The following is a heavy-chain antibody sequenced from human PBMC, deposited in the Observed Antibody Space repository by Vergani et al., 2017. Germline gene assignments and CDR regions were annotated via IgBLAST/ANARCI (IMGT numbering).Heavy chain of an antibody. J-gene: IGHJ6*02. D-gene: IGHD4-17*01. CDR3: ASKTSAYVEFPLYCYCMDF. CDR2: ISAYNGNT. CDR1: GYTFTSYG. Sequence: QVQLVQSGAEVKKPGASVKVSCKASGYTFTSYGISWVRQAPGQGLEWMGWISAYNGNTNYAQKLQGRVTMTTDTSTSTAYMELRSLRSDDTAVYYCASKTSAYVEFPLYCYCMDFWGQGTMVTVSS. V-gene: IGHV1-18*01.